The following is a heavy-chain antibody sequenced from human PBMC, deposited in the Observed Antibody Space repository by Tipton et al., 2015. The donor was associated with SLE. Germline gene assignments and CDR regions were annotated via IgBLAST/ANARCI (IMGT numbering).Heavy chain of an antibody. CDR2: ISGSGGST. J-gene: IGHJ2*01. V-gene: IGHV3-23*01. D-gene: IGHD3-10*01. CDR1: GFTFSSYA. CDR3: ARLINVRVVRGVTPYWYFDL. Sequence: SLRLSCAASGFTFSSYAMSWVRQAPGKGLEWVSAISGSGGSTYYADSVKGRFTISRDNSKNTLYLQMNSLRAEDTAVYYCARLINVRVVRGVTPYWYFDLWGRGTLVTVSS.